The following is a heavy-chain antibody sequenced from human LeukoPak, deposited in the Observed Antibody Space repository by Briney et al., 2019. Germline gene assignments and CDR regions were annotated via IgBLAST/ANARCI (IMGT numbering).Heavy chain of an antibody. CDR2: IYTSGST. J-gene: IGHJ6*02. CDR1: GGSISSGSYY. CDR3: ARDRLDYDFWSGYYYYGMDV. V-gene: IGHV4-61*02. Sequence: SETLSLTCTVSGGSISSGSYYWSWIRQPAGKGLEWIGRIYTSGSTNYNPSLKSRVTISVDTSKNQFSLKLSSVTAADTAMYYCARDRLDYDFWSGYYYYGMDVWGQGTTVTVSS. D-gene: IGHD3-3*01.